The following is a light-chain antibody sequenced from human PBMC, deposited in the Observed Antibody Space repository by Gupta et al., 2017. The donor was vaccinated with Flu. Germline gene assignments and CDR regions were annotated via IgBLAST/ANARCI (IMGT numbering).Light chain of an antibody. J-gene: IGKJ2*01. V-gene: IGKV3-20*01. Sequence: EIVLTQSPGTLSLSQGERATLSCRASQSVSSSYLAWYQQKPGQAPRLPIYGASSRATGIPDRFSGSGSGTDFTLAISRLEPEDFAVYYCQQYGSSLYTFGQGTKLEIK. CDR2: GAS. CDR1: QSVSSSY. CDR3: QQYGSSLYT.